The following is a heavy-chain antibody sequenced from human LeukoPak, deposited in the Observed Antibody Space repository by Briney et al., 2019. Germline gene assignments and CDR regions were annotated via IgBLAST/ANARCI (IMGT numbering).Heavy chain of an antibody. J-gene: IGHJ6*03. CDR1: GGSFSGYY. CDR2: INHSGST. CDR3: ARYTYYYDSSGYYYYYMDV. D-gene: IGHD3-22*01. Sequence: SETLSLTCAVYGGSFSGYYWSWIRQPPGKGLEWIGEINHSGSTNYNPSLKSRVTISVDTSKNQFSLKLSSVTAADTAVYYCARYTYYYDSSGYYYYYMDVWGKGTTVTISS. V-gene: IGHV4-34*01.